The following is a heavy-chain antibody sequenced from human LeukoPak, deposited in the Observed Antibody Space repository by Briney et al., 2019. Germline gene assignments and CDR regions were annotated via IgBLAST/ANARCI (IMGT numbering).Heavy chain of an antibody. Sequence: ASVKVSCKASGYTFTSYYMHWVRQAPGQGLEWMGGIIPIFGTANYAQKFQGRVTITADESTSTAYMELSSLRSEDTAVYYCARAPYYDFWSGYSPYYYYGMDVWGQGTTVTVSS. CDR3: ARAPYYDFWSGYSPYYYYGMDV. CDR2: IIPIFGTA. D-gene: IGHD3-3*01. CDR1: GYTFTSYY. J-gene: IGHJ6*02. V-gene: IGHV1-69*13.